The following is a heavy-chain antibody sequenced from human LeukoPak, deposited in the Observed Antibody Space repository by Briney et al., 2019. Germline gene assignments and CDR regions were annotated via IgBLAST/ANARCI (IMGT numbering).Heavy chain of an antibody. D-gene: IGHD1-26*01. CDR3: ARDRGWGEPLGY. Sequence: GGSLRLSCAASGFTFSSYWMHWVRQAPGKGLVWVSRINSDGSSKSYADSVKGRFTISRDNAKNTLYLQMNSLRAEDTAVYYCARDRGWGEPLGYWGQGTLVTVSS. CDR1: GFTFSSYW. V-gene: IGHV3-74*01. CDR2: INSDGSSK. J-gene: IGHJ4*02.